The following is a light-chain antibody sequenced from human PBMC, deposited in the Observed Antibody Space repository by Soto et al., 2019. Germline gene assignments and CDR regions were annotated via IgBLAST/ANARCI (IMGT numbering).Light chain of an antibody. V-gene: IGKV3-20*01. Sequence: EIVLTQSPGTLSLSPGERATLSCRASQSVSRTYLAWYQQKPGQAPGLLIYDVSSRATGIPDRFSGSGSGRDFALTISRLEPEDFAVYYWQQYGTSPYTFGQRTKLEIK. J-gene: IGKJ2*01. CDR3: QQYGTSPYT. CDR2: DVS. CDR1: QSVSRTY.